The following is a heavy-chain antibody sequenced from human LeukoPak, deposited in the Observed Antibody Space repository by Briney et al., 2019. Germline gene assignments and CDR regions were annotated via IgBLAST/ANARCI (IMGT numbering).Heavy chain of an antibody. CDR3: ARGRTYTNCSSTSCYSTFDY. Sequence: SETLSLTCAVYGESFSGYYWSWIRQPPGKGLEWIGEINHSGSTNYNPSLKSRVTISVDTSKNQFSLKLSSVTAADTAVYYCARGRTYTNCSSTSCYSTFDYWGQGTLVTVSS. V-gene: IGHV4-34*01. J-gene: IGHJ4*02. CDR2: INHSGST. D-gene: IGHD2-2*01. CDR1: GESFSGYY.